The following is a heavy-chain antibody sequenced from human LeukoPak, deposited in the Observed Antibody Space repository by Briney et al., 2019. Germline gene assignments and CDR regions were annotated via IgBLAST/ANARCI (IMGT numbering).Heavy chain of an antibody. J-gene: IGHJ3*02. CDR2: IIPILGIA. CDR1: GGTFSSYT. D-gene: IGHD3-3*01. V-gene: IGHV1-69*04. CDR3: ARDKEGFYDFWSGSNAFDI. Sequence: GASVKVSCKASGGTFSSYTISWVRQAPEQGLEWMGRIIPILGIANYAQKFQGRVTITADKSTSTAYMELSSLRSEDTAVYYCARDKEGFYDFWSGSNAFDIWGQGTMVTVSS.